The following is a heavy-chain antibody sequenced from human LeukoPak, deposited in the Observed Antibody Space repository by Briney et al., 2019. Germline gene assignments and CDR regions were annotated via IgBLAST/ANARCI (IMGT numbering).Heavy chain of an antibody. CDR2: IYTSGST. V-gene: IGHV4-4*07. J-gene: IGHJ4*02. D-gene: IGHD3-10*01. CDR1: GGSISSYY. CDR3: ARDRRYYGSGSYYYQFDY. Sequence: PSETLSLTCTVSGGSISSYYWSWIRQPAGEGLEWIGRIYTSGSTNYNPSLKSRVTMSVDTSKNQFSLKLSSVTAADTAVYYCARDRRYYGSGSYYYQFDYWGQGTLVTVSS.